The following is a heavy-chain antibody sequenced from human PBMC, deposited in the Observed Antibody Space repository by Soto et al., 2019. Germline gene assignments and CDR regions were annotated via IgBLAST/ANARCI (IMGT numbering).Heavy chain of an antibody. V-gene: IGHV3-30*18. CDR2: ISYDGNNK. CDR3: AKDVHVTTVYYYYGMDV. Sequence: QVQLVESGGGVVQPGRSLRLSCAASGFTFSIYGMHWVRQAPGKGLEWVAVISYDGNNKYYADSVKGRFTISRDNSKNTLYLQMISLRAEDTAVYYCAKDVHVTTVYYYYGMDVWGQGTTVTVSS. D-gene: IGHD4-4*01. J-gene: IGHJ6*02. CDR1: GFTFSIYG.